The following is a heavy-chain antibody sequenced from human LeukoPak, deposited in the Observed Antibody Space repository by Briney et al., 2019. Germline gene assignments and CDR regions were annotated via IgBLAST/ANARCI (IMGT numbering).Heavy chain of an antibody. CDR1: GFTFSSYA. Sequence: GGSLRLSCAASGFTFSSYAMSWVRQAPGKGLEWVSAISGSGGSTYYADSVKGRFTISRDNSNNTLYLPMNSLRAEDTAVYYCAKTPLNDYGDYVHFDYWGQGTLVTVSS. D-gene: IGHD4-17*01. V-gene: IGHV3-23*01. CDR3: AKTPLNDYGDYVHFDY. CDR2: ISGSGGST. J-gene: IGHJ4*02.